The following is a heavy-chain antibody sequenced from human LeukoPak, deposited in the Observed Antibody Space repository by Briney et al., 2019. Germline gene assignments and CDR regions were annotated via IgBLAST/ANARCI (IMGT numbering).Heavy chain of an antibody. CDR2: ISSSSSTI. Sequence: PGGSLRLSCAASGFTFSSYGMHWVRQAPGKGLEWVSYISSSSSTIYCADSVKGRFTISRDNAKNSLYLQMNSLRAEDTAVYYCARVEGWNQAFDIWGQGTMVTVSS. D-gene: IGHD1-1*01. J-gene: IGHJ3*02. CDR3: ARVEGWNQAFDI. CDR1: GFTFSSYG. V-gene: IGHV3-48*04.